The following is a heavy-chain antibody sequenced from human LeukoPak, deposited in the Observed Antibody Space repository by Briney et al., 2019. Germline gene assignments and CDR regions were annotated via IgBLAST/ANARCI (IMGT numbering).Heavy chain of an antibody. J-gene: IGHJ3*02. Sequence: GGSLRLSCAASGFTFSSYSMNWVRQAPGKALEWVSSISSSSSYIYYADSVKGRFTISRDNAKNSLYLQMNSLRAEDTAVYYCARGEQQLTHDAFDIWGQGTMVTVSS. D-gene: IGHD6-13*01. CDR2: ISSSSSYI. CDR3: ARGEQQLTHDAFDI. V-gene: IGHV3-21*01. CDR1: GFTFSSYS.